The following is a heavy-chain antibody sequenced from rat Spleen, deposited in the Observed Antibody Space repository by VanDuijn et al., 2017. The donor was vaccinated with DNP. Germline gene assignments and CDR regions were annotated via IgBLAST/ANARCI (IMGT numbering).Heavy chain of an antibody. J-gene: IGHJ2*01. Sequence: EVQLVESGGGSVPPGGSLKVSCAASGFSFSDYYVAWVRLAPTKGLEWVAYIRYDGGSTFYGDSVKGRFTISRDNAKSTLYLQMNSLRSEDMATYYCVRWNSGHFDYWGQGVMVPVSS. CDR2: IRYDGGST. V-gene: IGHV5-22*01. CDR3: VRWNSGHFDY. CDR1: GFSFSDYY. D-gene: IGHD4-3*01.